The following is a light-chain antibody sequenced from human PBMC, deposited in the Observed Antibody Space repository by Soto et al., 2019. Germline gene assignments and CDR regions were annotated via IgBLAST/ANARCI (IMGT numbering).Light chain of an antibody. CDR2: GAS. Sequence: EIVMTQSPATLSVSPGERATLSCRASRSVSSNLAWYQQKPGQAPRLLIYGASTRATGIPARFSGSGSGTEFTLTISSLQSEDFAVYYCQQYNNWTPLTVGGGNNVEIK. CDR3: QQYNNWTPLT. J-gene: IGKJ4*01. V-gene: IGKV3-15*01. CDR1: RSVSSN.